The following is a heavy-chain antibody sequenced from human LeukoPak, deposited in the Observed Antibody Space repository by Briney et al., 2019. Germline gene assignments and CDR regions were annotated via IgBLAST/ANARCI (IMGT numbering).Heavy chain of an antibody. D-gene: IGHD4-11*01. CDR1: GGSISSSSYY. CDR3: ARTTVTNNWFDP. J-gene: IGHJ5*02. V-gene: IGHV4-39*07. CDR2: IYHSGST. Sequence: PSETLSLTCTVSGGSISSSSYYWGWIRQPPGKGLEWIGSIYHSGSTYYNPSLKSRVTISVDTSKNHFSLKLTSVTAADTAVYYCARTTVTNNWFDPWGQGTLVTVSS.